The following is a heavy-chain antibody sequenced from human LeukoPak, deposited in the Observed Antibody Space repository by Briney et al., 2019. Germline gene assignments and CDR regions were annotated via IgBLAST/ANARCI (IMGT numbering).Heavy chain of an antibody. J-gene: IGHJ4*02. CDR1: GGSISSINW. CDR3: ARHDRCSSTSCSLYYFDS. CDR2: IYYSGRN. Sequence: PSGTLSLTCAVSGGSISSINWWSWVRQPPGKGLEWIGSIYYSGRNYYNPSLKSRVTISVDTSKNQFSLKLSSVTAADTAVYYCARHDRCSSTSCSLYYFDSWGQGTLVTVSS. V-gene: IGHV4-4*02. D-gene: IGHD2-2*01.